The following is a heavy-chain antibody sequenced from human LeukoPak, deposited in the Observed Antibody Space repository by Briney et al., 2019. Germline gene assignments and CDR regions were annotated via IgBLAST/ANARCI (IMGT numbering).Heavy chain of an antibody. D-gene: IGHD6-13*01. Sequence: GGSLRLSCGASGFTFDDHPMHWVRQVPGQGLEWVSFISEDGSTTSYAVSVKGRFTISRDNSKNSLYLQMNSLRTEDTALYYCAKKSGAPANFDYWGQGALVTVSS. V-gene: IGHV3-43*02. CDR1: GFTFDDHP. J-gene: IGHJ4*02. CDR2: ISEDGSTT. CDR3: AKKSGAPANFDY.